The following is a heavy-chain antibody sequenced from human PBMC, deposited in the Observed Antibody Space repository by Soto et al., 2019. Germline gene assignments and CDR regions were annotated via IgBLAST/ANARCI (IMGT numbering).Heavy chain of an antibody. Sequence: PGGSLRLSCAASGFTFSSYAMSWVRQAPGKGLEWVSAISGSGGSTYYADSVKGRFTISRDNSKNTLYLQMNSLRAEDTAVYYCAAQVPENYARYWFDPWGQGTLVTVSS. CDR2: ISGSGGST. CDR3: AAQVPENYARYWFDP. J-gene: IGHJ5*02. V-gene: IGHV3-23*01. CDR1: GFTFSSYA. D-gene: IGHD1-7*01.